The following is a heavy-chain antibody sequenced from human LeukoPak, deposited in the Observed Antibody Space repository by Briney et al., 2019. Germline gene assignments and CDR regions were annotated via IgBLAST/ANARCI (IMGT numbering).Heavy chain of an antibody. CDR2: ISGSGGST. J-gene: IGHJ3*02. CDR1: GFTFSSYA. Sequence: GGSLRLSCAASGFTFSSYAMSWVRQAPGKGLEWVSAISGSGGSTYYADSVKGRFTISRDISKNTLYLQMNSLRAEDTAVYYCAKLPSGWHDAFDIWGQGTMVTVSS. D-gene: IGHD6-19*01. CDR3: AKLPSGWHDAFDI. V-gene: IGHV3-23*01.